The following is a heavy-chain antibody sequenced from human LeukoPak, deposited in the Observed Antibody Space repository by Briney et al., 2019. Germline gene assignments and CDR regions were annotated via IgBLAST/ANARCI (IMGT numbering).Heavy chain of an antibody. Sequence: GGSLRLSCAASGFIFSSYAMNWVRQAPGKGLEWVSVISGRGGSTYYADSVKGRFTISRDNSKNTLYLQMNGLGAEDTAVYYCAKDPGYCSGGSCYPGFDYWGQGTLVTVSS. CDR3: AKDPGYCSGGSCYPGFDY. D-gene: IGHD2-15*01. CDR2: ISGRGGST. V-gene: IGHV3-23*01. CDR1: GFIFSSYA. J-gene: IGHJ4*02.